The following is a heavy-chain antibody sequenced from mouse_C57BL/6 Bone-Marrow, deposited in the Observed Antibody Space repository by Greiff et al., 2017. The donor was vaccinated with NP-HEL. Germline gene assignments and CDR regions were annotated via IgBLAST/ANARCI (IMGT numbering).Heavy chain of an antibody. J-gene: IGHJ2*01. CDR3: ARKAYYSNYYYFDY. Sequence: VKLMESGAELVRPGTSVKMSCKASGYTFTNYWIGWAKQRPGHGLEWIGDIYPGGGYTNYNEKFKGKATLTADKSSSTAYMQFSSLTSEDSAIYYCARKAYYSNYYYFDYWGQGTTLTVSS. D-gene: IGHD2-5*01. CDR1: GYTFTNYW. CDR2: IYPGGGYT. V-gene: IGHV1-63*01.